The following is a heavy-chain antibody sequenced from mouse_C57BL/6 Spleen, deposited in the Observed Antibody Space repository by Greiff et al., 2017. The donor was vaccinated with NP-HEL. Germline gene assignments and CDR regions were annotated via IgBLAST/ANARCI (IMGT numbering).Heavy chain of an antibody. CDR1: GYAFSSSW. V-gene: IGHV1-82*01. CDR3: AMPDYYGSAWFAY. J-gene: IGHJ3*01. D-gene: IGHD1-2*01. Sequence: VQLQQSGPELVKPGASVKISCKASGYAFSSSWMTGVKQRPGKGLEWIGRIYPGDGDTTSNGKFKGKAQLTADKSSSTAYMQHSSLTSEDSAVYFCAMPDYYGSAWFAYWGQGTLVTVSA. CDR2: IYPGDGDT.